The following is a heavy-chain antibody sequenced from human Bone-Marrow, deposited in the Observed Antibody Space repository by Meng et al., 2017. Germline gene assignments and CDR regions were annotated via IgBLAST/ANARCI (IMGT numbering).Heavy chain of an antibody. CDR1: GGYFSGDY. CDR2: INQTGST. J-gene: IGHJ5*02. V-gene: IGHV4-34*01. D-gene: IGHD3-22*01. CDR3: ARVGVVVITPNWFDP. Sequence: VVLPKWGAGLLKASGTLSHTCAVDGGYFSGDYWRRSRQPPGEGLEWIGEINQTGSTNYNPSLKSRVTLSVATSKSQFSLKLGSGTAADTAVYYCARVGVVVITPNWFDPWGQGTLVTVSS.